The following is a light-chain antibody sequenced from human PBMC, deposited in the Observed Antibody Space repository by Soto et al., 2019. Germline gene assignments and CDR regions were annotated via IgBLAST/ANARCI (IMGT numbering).Light chain of an antibody. Sequence: EIVITQSPATLSVSPGERPTLSCRASQSVSSHLAWYQQTPGQPPRLLXYGASTRANGIPARFSGSGSWTELTLTISSLQSEDFAFYDCQPYNNWPTITFGQGTRLEIK. J-gene: IGKJ5*01. CDR3: QPYNNWPTIT. CDR1: QSVSSH. CDR2: GAS. V-gene: IGKV3-15*01.